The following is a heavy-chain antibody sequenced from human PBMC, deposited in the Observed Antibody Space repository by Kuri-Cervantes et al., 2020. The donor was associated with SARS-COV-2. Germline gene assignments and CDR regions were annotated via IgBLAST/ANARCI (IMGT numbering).Heavy chain of an antibody. CDR2: IWYDGSNK. D-gene: IGHD3-22*01. J-gene: IGHJ4*02. CDR3: ARGSSGYYYFDY. CDR1: GFTFSSYG. V-gene: IGHV3-33*08. Sequence: LSLTCAASGFTFSSYGMHWARQAPGKGLEWVAVIWYDGSNKYYADSVKGRFTISRDNSKNTLYLQMNSLRAEDTAVYYCARGSSGYYYFDYWGQGTLVTVSS.